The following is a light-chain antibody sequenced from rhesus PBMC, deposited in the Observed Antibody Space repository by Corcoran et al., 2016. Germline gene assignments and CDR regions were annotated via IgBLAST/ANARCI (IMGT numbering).Light chain of an antibody. V-gene: IGKV1-69*01. Sequence: DIQMTQSPSPRPASVGDRVTITCRASQGISNVLAWYQQKPGKAPKLLIYRATNLEVGVPSRFSGSGSGTDFTLTISSLQPEDIATYYCQHRDNSPVTFGGGTKVEIK. J-gene: IGKJ4*01. CDR1: QGISNV. CDR2: RAT. CDR3: QHRDNSPVT.